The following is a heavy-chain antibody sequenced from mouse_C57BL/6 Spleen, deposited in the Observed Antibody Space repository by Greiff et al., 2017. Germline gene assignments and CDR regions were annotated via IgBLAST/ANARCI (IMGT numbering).Heavy chain of an antibody. J-gene: IGHJ2*01. Sequence: EVKVVESGGGLVKPGGSLKLSCAASGFTFSDYGMHWVRQAPEQGLEWVAYISSGSSTIYYADTVKGRFTISRDNAKNTLFLQMTSLRSEDTAMYYCARYYYGYVDYWGQGTTLTVSS. D-gene: IGHD1-1*01. CDR3: ARYYYGYVDY. CDR2: ISSGSSTI. CDR1: GFTFSDYG. V-gene: IGHV5-17*01.